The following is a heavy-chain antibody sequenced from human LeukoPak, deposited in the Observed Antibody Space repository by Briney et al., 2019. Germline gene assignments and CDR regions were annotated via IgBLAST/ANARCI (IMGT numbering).Heavy chain of an antibody. V-gene: IGHV3-30*19. D-gene: IGHD1-20*01. J-gene: IGHJ4*02. CDR3: ARQDLDNWEVDY. Sequence: PGRSLRLSCAASGFTFSSYGMHWVRQAPGKGLEWVAVISYDGSNKYYADSVKGRFTISRDNSKNTLYLQMNSLRAEDTAVYYCARQDLDNWEVDYWGQGTLVTVSS. CDR2: ISYDGSNK. CDR1: GFTFSSYG.